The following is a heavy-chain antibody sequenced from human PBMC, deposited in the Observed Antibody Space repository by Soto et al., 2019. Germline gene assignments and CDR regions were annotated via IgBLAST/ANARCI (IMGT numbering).Heavy chain of an antibody. CDR1: GYSFTSYW. V-gene: IGHV5-51*01. J-gene: IGHJ5*02. D-gene: IGHD2-15*01. Sequence: GESLKISCQGSGYSFTSYWIGWVRQMPGKGLEWMGIIYPGDSDTRYSPSFQGQVTISADKSISTAYLQWSSLKASDTAMYYCARQRGCSGGSCYSVGWFDPWGQGTLVTVSS. CDR2: IYPGDSDT. CDR3: ARQRGCSGGSCYSVGWFDP.